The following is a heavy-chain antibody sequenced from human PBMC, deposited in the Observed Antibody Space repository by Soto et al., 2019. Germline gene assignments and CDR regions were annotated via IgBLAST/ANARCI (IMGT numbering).Heavy chain of an antibody. CDR2: ISGSGGST. V-gene: IGHV3-23*01. Sequence: ETLSLTCTVSGGSISSYYWSWIRQPPGKGLEWVSAISGSGGSTYYADSVKGRFTISRDNSKNTLYLQMNSLRAEDTAVYYCAKELHTSSGWSQVIYWGQGTLVTVSS. CDR3: AKELHTSSGWSQVIY. J-gene: IGHJ4*02. CDR1: GGSISSYY. D-gene: IGHD6-19*01.